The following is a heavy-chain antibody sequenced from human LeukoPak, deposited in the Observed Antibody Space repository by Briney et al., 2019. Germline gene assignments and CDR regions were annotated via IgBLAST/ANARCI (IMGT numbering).Heavy chain of an antibody. D-gene: IGHD4-17*01. Sequence: PSETLSLTCTVSGGSISSSSYYWGWIRQPPGKGLEWIGSIYYSGSTYYNPSLKSRVTISVDTSKNQFSLKLSSVTAADTAVYYCARLRDDGDYTNWGQGTLVTVSS. V-gene: IGHV4-39*07. J-gene: IGHJ4*02. CDR2: IYYSGST. CDR1: GGSISSSSYY. CDR3: ARLRDDGDYTN.